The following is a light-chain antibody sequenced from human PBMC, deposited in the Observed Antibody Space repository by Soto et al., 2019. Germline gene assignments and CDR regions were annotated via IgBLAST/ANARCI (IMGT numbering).Light chain of an antibody. CDR1: QSVSAN. V-gene: IGKV3-15*01. CDR3: QQSYSIPRLT. Sequence: EIVMTQSPATLSVSPGERATLSCRASQSVSANLAWYQQKPGQAPRLLISGASTRATGIPARFSGSGSGTEFTLTISSLQSEDFATYYCQQSYSIPRLTFGPGTRVEIK. J-gene: IGKJ3*01. CDR2: GAS.